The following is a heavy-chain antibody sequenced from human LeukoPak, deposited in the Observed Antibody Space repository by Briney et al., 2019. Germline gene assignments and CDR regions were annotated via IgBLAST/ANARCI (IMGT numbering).Heavy chain of an antibody. Sequence: KPSETLSLTCAVYGGSFSGYYWSWIRQPPGKGLEWIGSIYYRGITYYNPSLKSRVTISVDTSKNQFSLKLSSVTAADTAVYYCARVVYDSSTYPKSYFDFWGQGTLVTVSS. D-gene: IGHD3-22*01. CDR1: GGSFSGYY. J-gene: IGHJ4*02. CDR3: ARVVYDSSTYPKSYFDF. CDR2: IYYRGIT. V-gene: IGHV4-34*01.